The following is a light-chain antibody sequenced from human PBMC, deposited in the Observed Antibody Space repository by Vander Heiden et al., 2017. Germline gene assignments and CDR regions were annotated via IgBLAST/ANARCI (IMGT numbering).Light chain of an antibody. CDR2: GAS. CDR1: QDITTN. Sequence: DIQMTQSPSSLSASVGDTVTVVCRASQDITTNINWFQHKPGKAPKLLIYGASNLEPGVPSRFSGSGSGTSFTFTINSLQPEDFATYFCQQYENLALTFGGGTKVDI. J-gene: IGKJ4*01. CDR3: QQYENLALT. V-gene: IGKV1-33*01.